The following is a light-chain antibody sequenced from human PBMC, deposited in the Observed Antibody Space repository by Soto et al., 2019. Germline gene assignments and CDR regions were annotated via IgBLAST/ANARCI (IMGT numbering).Light chain of an antibody. J-gene: IGKJ2*01. CDR1: QSLSSNH. CDR3: QQYGTSPRT. Sequence: EIVLTQSPGTLSLSPGERATLSCRASQSLSSNHLAWYQQKPGQAPRLLIYCASSRATGIPDRFSGSGSGTDFTLTISRLEPEDFTVYYCQQYGTSPRTFGPGTKLEIK. CDR2: CAS. V-gene: IGKV3-20*01.